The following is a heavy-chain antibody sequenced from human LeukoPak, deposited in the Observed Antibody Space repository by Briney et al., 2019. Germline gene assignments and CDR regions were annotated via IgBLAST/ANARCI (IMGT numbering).Heavy chain of an antibody. CDR2: VYSDDST. CDR3: TRDWGAASGY. J-gene: IGHJ4*02. Sequence: GGSLRLSCAASGFTVSDSYMSWVRQAPGKGLECISVVYSDDSTYYSASVLGRFPLSRDNSKNTMYLQMNSLRAGDTALYYCTRDWGAASGYWGQGTLVTVSS. V-gene: IGHV3-53*01. D-gene: IGHD6-13*01. CDR1: GFTVSDSY.